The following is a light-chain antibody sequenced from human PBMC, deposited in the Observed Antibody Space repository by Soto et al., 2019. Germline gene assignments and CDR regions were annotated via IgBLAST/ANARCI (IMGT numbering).Light chain of an antibody. CDR1: QSVSRF. J-gene: IGKJ4*01. CDR2: GAS. CDR3: HQRSTWPLT. Sequence: EIVLTQSPATLSLSPGEGAALSCRASQSVSRFLAWYQQKPGQAPRLLIYGASNRATGIPTRFSGSGSGTDFTLSICSLEDEDFALYYCHQRSTWPLTFGGGTKVEIK. V-gene: IGKV3-11*01.